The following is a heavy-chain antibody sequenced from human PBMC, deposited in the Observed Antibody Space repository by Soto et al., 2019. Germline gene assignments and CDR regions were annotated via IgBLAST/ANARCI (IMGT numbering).Heavy chain of an antibody. J-gene: IGHJ4*02. V-gene: IGHV1-46*01. CDR2: INPDGGST. CDR1: GYTFTSYD. Sequence: ASVKVSCKASGYTFTSYDINWVRQATGQGLEWMGIINPDGGSTRYAQKFQGRVTMTRDTSTSTVYMELSSLRSEDTAVYYCAKAPRGGVIIITTSAHIDYWGQGTLVTVSS. CDR3: AKAPRGGVIIITTSAHIDY. D-gene: IGHD3-3*01.